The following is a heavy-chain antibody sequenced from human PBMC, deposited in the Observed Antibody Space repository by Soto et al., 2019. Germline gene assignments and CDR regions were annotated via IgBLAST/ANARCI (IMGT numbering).Heavy chain of an antibody. Sequence: QVQLVESGGGVVQPGRSLRLSCAASGFTFSGYAMHWVRKAPGRGLEWVAVISYDGSNKYYADSVKGRLTISRDNSKNTVYLQLNGLRAEDTAVYYCARDHYSDSSGGYFDYWGQGTLVTVSS. J-gene: IGHJ4*02. CDR3: ARDHYSDSSGGYFDY. V-gene: IGHV3-30-3*01. CDR2: ISYDGSNK. CDR1: GFTFSGYA. D-gene: IGHD3-22*01.